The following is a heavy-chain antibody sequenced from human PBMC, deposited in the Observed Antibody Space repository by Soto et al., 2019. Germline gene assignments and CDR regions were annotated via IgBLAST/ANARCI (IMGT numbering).Heavy chain of an antibody. CDR3: ARLRMSWFDP. Sequence: SETLSLTCIVSGGSISSSSYYWGWIRQPPGKGLEWIGSIYYSGSTYYNPSLKSRVTISVDTSKNQFSLKLSSVTAADTAVYYCARLRMSWFDPWGQGTLVTVSS. J-gene: IGHJ5*02. D-gene: IGHD3-16*01. CDR1: GGSISSSSYY. V-gene: IGHV4-39*01. CDR2: IYYSGST.